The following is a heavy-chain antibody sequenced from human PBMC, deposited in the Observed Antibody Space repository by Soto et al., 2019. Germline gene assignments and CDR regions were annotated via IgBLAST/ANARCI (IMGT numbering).Heavy chain of an antibody. CDR3: SRGWLVPPASASEHNWFDP. Sequence: PSQTLSLSCAISGDRVTSNSAAWNWIRKSQSRGLKCLGRTYYRSKWYNDYAVAVKSRITTTPHTSTNQFSLQLNYVTPEDTAVYYCSRGWLVPPASASEHNWFDPCGQGTLVTVSS. D-gene: IGHD2-2*01. J-gene: IGHJ5*02. CDR2: TYYRSKWYN. V-gene: IGHV6-1*01. CDR1: GDRVTSNSAA.